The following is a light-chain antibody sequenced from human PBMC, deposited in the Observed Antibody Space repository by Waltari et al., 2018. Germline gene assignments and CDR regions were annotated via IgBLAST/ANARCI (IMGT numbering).Light chain of an antibody. CDR2: EAT. J-gene: IGLJ3*02. V-gene: IGLV2-23*01. Sequence: QSALTQPASVSGSPGQSITISCTGTSSDVGSYNFVSWYQQHPANAPKLMIYEATKRPSGVSDRFSGSKSGNTASLTISGLQAEDEADYYCCSYAGSNTWGFGGGTKVTVL. CDR3: CSYAGSNTWG. CDR1: SSDVGSYNF.